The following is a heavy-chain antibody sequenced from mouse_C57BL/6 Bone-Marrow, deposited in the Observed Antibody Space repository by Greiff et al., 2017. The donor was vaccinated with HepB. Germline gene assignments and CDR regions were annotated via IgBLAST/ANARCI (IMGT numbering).Heavy chain of an antibody. CDR3: TTGLLYYAMDY. Sequence: VQLQQSGAELVRPGASVKLSCTASGFNIKDDYMHWVKQRPEQGLEWIGWIDPENGDTEYASKFQGKATITADTSSNTAYLQLRSLTSEDTAVYYCTTGLLYYAMDYWGQGTAVTVSS. D-gene: IGHD1-1*01. CDR2: IDPENGDT. CDR1: GFNIKDDY. V-gene: IGHV14-4*01. J-gene: IGHJ4*01.